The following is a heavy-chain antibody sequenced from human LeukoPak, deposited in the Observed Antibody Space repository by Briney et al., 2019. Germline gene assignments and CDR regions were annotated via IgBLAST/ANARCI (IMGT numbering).Heavy chain of an antibody. D-gene: IGHD5-18*01. CDR3: ARDQYSYGVDY. J-gene: IGHJ4*02. V-gene: IGHV3-33*01. CDR2: IWYDGSNK. CDR1: GFTFRSYG. Sequence: GGSLRLSCAASGFTFRSYGMHWVRQAPGKGLEWVAVIWYDGSNKYYADSVKGRFTISRDNSKNTLYLQMNSLRAEDTAVYYCARDQYSYGVDYWGQGTLVTVSS.